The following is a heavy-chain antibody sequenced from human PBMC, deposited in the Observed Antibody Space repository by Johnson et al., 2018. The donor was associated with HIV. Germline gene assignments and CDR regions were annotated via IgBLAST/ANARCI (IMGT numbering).Heavy chain of an antibody. J-gene: IGHJ3*02. CDR2: INWNGDTT. Sequence: VQLVESGGRVVRPGGSLRLSCAASGFTFEDYGMSWVRQAPGKGLQWVSGINWNGDTTTYADSVKGRFTVSRDNAKRSLYLQLNSLRDDDTALYYCATLTVRSRAFDTWGQGTMVTVSS. V-gene: IGHV3-20*04. CDR3: ATLTVRSRAFDT. CDR1: GFTFEDYG. D-gene: IGHD4-17*01.